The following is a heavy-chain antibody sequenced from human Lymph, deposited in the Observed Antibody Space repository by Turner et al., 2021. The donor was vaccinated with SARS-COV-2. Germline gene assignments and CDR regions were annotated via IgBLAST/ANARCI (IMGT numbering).Heavy chain of an antibody. CDR3: AREDTVMVYDY. CDR2: IKQDGSEK. D-gene: IGHD5-18*01. J-gene: IGHJ4*02. V-gene: IGHV3-7*03. CDR1: GFTFSSYW. Sequence: EVRLVESGGGLVQPGGSLRLSCAASGFTFSSYWMSWVRQAQGKGLEWVANIKQDGSEKYYVDSVKGRFTISRDNAKNSLNLQMNSLRAEDTAVYYCAREDTVMVYDYWGQGTLVTVST.